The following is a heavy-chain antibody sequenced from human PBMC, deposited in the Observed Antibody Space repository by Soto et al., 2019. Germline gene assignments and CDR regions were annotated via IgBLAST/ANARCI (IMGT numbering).Heavy chain of an antibody. J-gene: IGHJ3*01. V-gene: IGHV3-53*01. CDR3: ASWHELEHAYDV. CDR2: LYDVDGS. CDR1: GLTVSGKKY. Sequence: DVQLVESGGGLIQPGESLRLSCAAFGLTVSGKKYVAWVRQAPGKVLEWVSALYDVDGSFYADSVKGRFTTSSDSSKTTVYLQMNGLRPDDTAVYYLASWHELEHAYDVWGQGTTVTVYS. D-gene: IGHD1-7*01.